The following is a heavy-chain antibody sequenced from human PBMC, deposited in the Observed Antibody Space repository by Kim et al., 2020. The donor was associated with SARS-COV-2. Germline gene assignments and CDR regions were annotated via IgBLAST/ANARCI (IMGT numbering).Heavy chain of an antibody. CDR1: GYSFTSYW. CDR2: IYPGDSDT. V-gene: IGHV5-51*01. Sequence: GESLKISCKGSGYSFTSYWIGWVRQMPGKGLEWMGIIYPGDSDTRYSPSFQGQVTISADKSISTAYLQWSSLKASDTAMYYCARQGGTTPGSKYYYYYMDVWGKGTTVTVSS. J-gene: IGHJ6*03. D-gene: IGHD1-7*01. CDR3: ARQGGTTPGSKYYYYYMDV.